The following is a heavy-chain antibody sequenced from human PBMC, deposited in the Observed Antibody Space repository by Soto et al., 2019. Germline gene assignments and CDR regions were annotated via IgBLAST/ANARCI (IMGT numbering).Heavy chain of an antibody. Sequence: SETLSLTCTVPGGSISSSSYYWGWIRQPPGKGLEWIGSIYYSGSTYYNPSLKSRVTISVDTSKNQFSLKLSSVAAADTAVYYCARSYNWNGLIDYWGQGTLVTVSS. CDR1: GGSISSSSYY. J-gene: IGHJ4*02. V-gene: IGHV4-39*01. CDR2: IYYSGST. CDR3: ARSYNWNGLIDY. D-gene: IGHD1-1*01.